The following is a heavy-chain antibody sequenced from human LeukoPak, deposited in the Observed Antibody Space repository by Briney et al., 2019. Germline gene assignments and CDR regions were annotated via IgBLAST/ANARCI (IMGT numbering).Heavy chain of an antibody. V-gene: IGHV1-18*01. D-gene: IGHD2-2*01. CDR3: ARGYCSSTSCSDNWFDP. CDR1: GYTFTSYG. CDR2: ISAYNGNT. J-gene: IGHJ5*02. Sequence: GASVKVSCKASGYTFTSYGISWVRQAPGQGLEWMGWISAYNGNTNYAQKLQGRVTMTTDTSTSTAYMELRSLRSDDTAVYYCARGYCSSTSCSDNWFDPWGQGTLVTVSS.